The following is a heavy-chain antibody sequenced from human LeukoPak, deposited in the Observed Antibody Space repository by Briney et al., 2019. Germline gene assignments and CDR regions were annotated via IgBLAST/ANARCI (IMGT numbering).Heavy chain of an antibody. Sequence: GGSLRLSCAASGFTFSSYAMSWVRQAPGKGLEWVSAISGSGGGTYYADSVKGRFTISRDNSKNTMYLQMNSLRAEDTAVYYCAKDYPYSGSYWGHDAFEIWGQGTMVTVSS. CDR1: GFTFSSYA. D-gene: IGHD1-26*01. CDR3: AKDYPYSGSYWGHDAFEI. J-gene: IGHJ3*02. V-gene: IGHV3-23*01. CDR2: ISGSGGGT.